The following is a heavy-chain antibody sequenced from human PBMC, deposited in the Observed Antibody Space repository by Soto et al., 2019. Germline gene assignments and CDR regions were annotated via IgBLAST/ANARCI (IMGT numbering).Heavy chain of an antibody. CDR3: ARDVPYSSSWRGGVRAFDI. J-gene: IGHJ3*02. CDR1: GGSISSGGYY. CDR2: IYYSGST. D-gene: IGHD6-13*01. Sequence: PSETQSLTCTVSGGSISSGGYYWSWIRQHPGKGLEWIGYIYYSGSTYYNPSLKSRVTISVDTSKNQFSLKLSSVTAADTAVYYCARDVPYSSSWRGGVRAFDIWGQGTMVTVSS. V-gene: IGHV4-31*03.